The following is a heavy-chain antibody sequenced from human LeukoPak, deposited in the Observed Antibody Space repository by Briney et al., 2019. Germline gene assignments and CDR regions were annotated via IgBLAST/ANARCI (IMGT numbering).Heavy chain of an antibody. D-gene: IGHD4-17*01. CDR3: ARVNGDHLDY. CDR1: GGSISSYY. Sequence: SETLSLTCTVSGGSISSYYWSWIRQAPGKGLEWIGYIYHSGGTNYNPSLKNRVTISVDTSKKQFSLRLSSVTAADTAVYYCARVNGDHLDYWGQGNLVTVSS. CDR2: IYHSGGT. V-gene: IGHV4-59*01. J-gene: IGHJ4*02.